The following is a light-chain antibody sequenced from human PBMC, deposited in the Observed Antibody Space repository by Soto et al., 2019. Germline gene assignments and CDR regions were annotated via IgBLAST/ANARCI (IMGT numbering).Light chain of an antibody. V-gene: IGKV3-20*01. CDR1: QSITNSY. J-gene: IGKJ2*02. Sequence: EIGLTQSPGTLSLSPGDRATLSCRASQSITNSYLAWYQQKPGQAPRLLIYGASSRATGIPDRFSGRGSGTDFTLTISRLEPEDFAVYYCQQYGRSCPFGQGTKLEIK. CDR2: GAS. CDR3: QQYGRSCP.